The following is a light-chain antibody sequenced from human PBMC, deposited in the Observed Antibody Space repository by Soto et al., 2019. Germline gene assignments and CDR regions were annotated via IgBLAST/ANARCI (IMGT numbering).Light chain of an antibody. V-gene: IGLV1-40*01. CDR2: VNN. CDR1: SSNIGAGYD. CDR3: QSYDSSLSGVV. Sequence: QLVLTQPPSVSGAPGQRVTISCTGGSSNIGAGYDVHWYQQLPGTAPKLLIYVNNNRPSGVPDRFSGSKSGTSASLAITGLQAEDEADYYCQSYDSSLSGVVFGGGTKLTVL. J-gene: IGLJ2*01.